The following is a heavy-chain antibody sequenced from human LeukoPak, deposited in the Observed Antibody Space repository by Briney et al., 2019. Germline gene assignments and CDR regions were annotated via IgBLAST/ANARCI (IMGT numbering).Heavy chain of an antibody. D-gene: IGHD3-16*01. CDR2: IRQDGSEK. CDR1: GFTFSTYW. CDR3: ARDMPFGVY. J-gene: IGHJ4*02. V-gene: IGHV3-7*03. Sequence: GGSLRLSCAASGFTFSTYWMSWIRQAPGKGLEWVANIRQDGSEKNYVDSVKGRFTISRDNAKNSLYLQMNSLGAEDTAVYYCARDMPFGVYWGQGTLVTVSS.